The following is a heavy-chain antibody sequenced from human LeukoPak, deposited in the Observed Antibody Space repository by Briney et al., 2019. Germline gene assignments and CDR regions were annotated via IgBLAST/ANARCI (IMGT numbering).Heavy chain of an antibody. Sequence: SETLSLTCAVYGGSFSGYYWTWIRQPPGKGLEWIGEINRGGDTNYNPSLNSRVTISVDSSKNQFSLKLNFVTAADTAIYYCANGRGSGSYFDGGWGQGTLVTVSS. J-gene: IGHJ4*02. CDR1: GGSFSGYY. CDR2: INRGGDT. D-gene: IGHD3-10*01. V-gene: IGHV4-34*01. CDR3: ANGRGSGSYFDGG.